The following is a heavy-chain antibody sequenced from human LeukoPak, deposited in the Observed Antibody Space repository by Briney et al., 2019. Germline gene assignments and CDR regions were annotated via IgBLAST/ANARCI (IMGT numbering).Heavy chain of an antibody. J-gene: IGHJ5*02. CDR2: TYYRSTWYN. Sequence: SQTLSLTCAISGDSVSSNSVTWSWIRQSPSRGLEWLGRTYYRSTWYNDYAVSVRGRITVNPDTSKDQFSLHLNSVTPEDTAVYYCARRLTQYDCFDPWGQGILVTVSS. CDR1: GDSVSSNSVT. D-gene: IGHD2-2*01. CDR3: ARRLTQYDCFDP. V-gene: IGHV6-1*01.